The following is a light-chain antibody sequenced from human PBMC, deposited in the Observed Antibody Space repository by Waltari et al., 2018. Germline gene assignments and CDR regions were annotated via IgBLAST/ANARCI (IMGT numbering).Light chain of an antibody. CDR3: CSYAGGNTYV. CDR1: SSNVGGYNY. CDR2: NVN. V-gene: IGLV2-11*01. Sequence: QSALTQPRSVSGSPGQSVTISCTGTSSNVGGYNYLFWYQHRPGKAPKLMIYNVNNRPSGVPDRFSGSKSANTASLTISGLQAEDEADYYCCSYAGGNTYVFGTGTKVTVL. J-gene: IGLJ1*01.